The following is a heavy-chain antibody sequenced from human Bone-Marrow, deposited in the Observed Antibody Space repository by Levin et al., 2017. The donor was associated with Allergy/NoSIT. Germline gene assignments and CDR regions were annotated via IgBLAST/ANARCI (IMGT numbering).Heavy chain of an antibody. D-gene: IGHD4-23*01. V-gene: IGHV4-59*01. Sequence: SETLSLTCTVSGGSISNNYWSWIRQPPETRLEWIGYIYYSGRTNYNPSLKSRVTISVDTSKNLFSLKLSSVTAADSAVYYCARAIPSGGNSYYYYYMDVWGKGTTVTVSS. CDR2: IYYSGRT. CDR3: ARAIPSGGNSYYYYYMDV. CDR1: GGSISNNY. J-gene: IGHJ6*03.